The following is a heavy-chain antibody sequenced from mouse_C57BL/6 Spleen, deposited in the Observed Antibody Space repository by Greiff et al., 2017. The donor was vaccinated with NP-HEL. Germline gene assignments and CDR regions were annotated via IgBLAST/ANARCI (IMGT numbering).Heavy chain of an antibody. CDR1: GFNIKDYY. D-gene: IGHD2-1*01. J-gene: IGHJ3*01. CDR3: AALGNYVVWFAY. Sequence: EVKLMESGAELVKPGASVKLSCTASGFNIKDYYMHWVKQRTEQGLEWIGRIDPEDGETKYAPKFQGKATITADTSSNNAYLQLSSLKSEDTAVYYWAALGNYVVWFAYWGQGTLVTVSA. CDR2: IDPEDGET. V-gene: IGHV14-2*01.